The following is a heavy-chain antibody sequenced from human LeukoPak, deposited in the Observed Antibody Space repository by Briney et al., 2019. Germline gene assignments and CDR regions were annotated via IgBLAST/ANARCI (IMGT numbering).Heavy chain of an antibody. D-gene: IGHD2-2*01. CDR2: ISGSGGST. CDR1: GFTFSSYA. Sequence: GGSLRLSCAPSGFTFSSYAMSWVRQAPRKGLEWVSAISGSGGSTYYADSVKGRFTISRENSKNTLYLQMSSLRAEDTAVYYCAKGGVVPANDAFDIWGQGTMVTVSS. V-gene: IGHV3-23*01. CDR3: AKGGVVPANDAFDI. J-gene: IGHJ3*02.